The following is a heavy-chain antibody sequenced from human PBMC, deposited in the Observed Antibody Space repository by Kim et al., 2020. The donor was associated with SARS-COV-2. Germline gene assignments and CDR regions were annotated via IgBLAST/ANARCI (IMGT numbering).Heavy chain of an antibody. J-gene: IGHJ5*02. CDR1: GGTFSSYA. Sequence: SVKVSCKASGGTFSSYAISWVRQAPGQGLEWMGGIIPIFGTANYAQKFQGRVTITADESTRTAYMELSSLRSEDTAVYYCASAIPHYYDSSGYSLLGWFDRWGQGTLVTVSS. V-gene: IGHV1-69*13. D-gene: IGHD3-22*01. CDR2: IIPIFGTA. CDR3: ASAIPHYYDSSGYSLLGWFDR.